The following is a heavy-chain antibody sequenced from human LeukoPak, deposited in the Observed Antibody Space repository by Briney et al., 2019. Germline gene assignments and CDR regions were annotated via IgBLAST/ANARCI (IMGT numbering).Heavy chain of an antibody. J-gene: IGHJ4*02. Sequence: ASVKVSCKASGYTFTSYDVNWVRQATGQGLEWMGWMNPNSGNTGYAQKFQGRVTMTRNTSISTAYMELSSLRSEDTAVYYCARGLARTSMVTRGGVRFDYWGQGTLVTVSS. CDR2: MNPNSGNT. V-gene: IGHV1-8*01. CDR3: ARGLARTSMVTRGGVRFDY. CDR1: GYTFTSYD. D-gene: IGHD5-18*01.